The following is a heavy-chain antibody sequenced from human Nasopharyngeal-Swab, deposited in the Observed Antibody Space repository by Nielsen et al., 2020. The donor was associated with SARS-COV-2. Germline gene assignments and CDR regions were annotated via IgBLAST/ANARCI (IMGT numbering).Heavy chain of an antibody. Sequence: GSLILSCAVSFLSLLLPPFWGWVRQTPGMGLEWIGEIIHSGGTNYNPALKSRVTISVDKSKNQLSLEVTSVTAADTAVYYCSRHYYYYMDIWGKGTTVTVSS. CDR3: SRHYYYYMDI. CDR2: IIHSGGT. V-gene: IGHV4-4*02. J-gene: IGHJ6*03. CDR1: FLSLLLPPF.